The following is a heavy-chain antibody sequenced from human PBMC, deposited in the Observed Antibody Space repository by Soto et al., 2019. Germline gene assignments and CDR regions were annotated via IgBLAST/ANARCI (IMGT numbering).Heavy chain of an antibody. J-gene: IGHJ4*02. CDR2: ISSTTNYI. V-gene: IGHV3-21*01. CDR1: GFTFTRYS. CDR3: ARESEDLTSNFDY. Sequence: LRLSCAASGFTFTRYSMNWVRQAPGKGLEWVSSISSTTNYIYYADSMKGRFTVSRDNAKNSEYLEMNSLSAEDTALYYCARESEDLTSNFDYWGQGTLVTVSS.